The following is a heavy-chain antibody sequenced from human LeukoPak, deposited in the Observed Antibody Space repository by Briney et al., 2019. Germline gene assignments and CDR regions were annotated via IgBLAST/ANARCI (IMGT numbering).Heavy chain of an antibody. Sequence: SETLSLTCTVSGGSISGYYWSWIRQPPGKGLEWIGYIYYGGSTNYNPSLTSRVTISVDRTKNQFSLKLRSVTAADTAVYYCARRAADDAFDIWGQGTMVTVSS. V-gene: IGHV4-59*08. J-gene: IGHJ3*02. CDR1: GGSISGYY. CDR3: ARRAADDAFDI. CDR2: IYYGGST.